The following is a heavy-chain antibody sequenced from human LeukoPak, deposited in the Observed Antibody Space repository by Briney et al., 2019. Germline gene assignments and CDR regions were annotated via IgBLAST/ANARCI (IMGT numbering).Heavy chain of an antibody. CDR1: GGSISSSSYY. Sequence: SETLSLTCPVSGGSISSSSYYWGWIRQPPGKGLEWIGSIYYSGSTYYNPSLKSRVTISVDTSKNQFSLKLTSVTAADTAVYYSARLDYPPLWGQGTLVTVSS. D-gene: IGHD3/OR15-3a*01. CDR2: IYYSGST. CDR3: ARLDYPPL. V-gene: IGHV4-39*01. J-gene: IGHJ4*02.